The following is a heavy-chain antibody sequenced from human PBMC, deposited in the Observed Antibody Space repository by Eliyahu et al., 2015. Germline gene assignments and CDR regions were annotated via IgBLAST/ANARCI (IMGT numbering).Heavy chain of an antibody. D-gene: IGHD4-17*01. Sequence: QVQLQESGPGLVKPSQILSLTCTVSGGSINSGVYYWSWIRQHPGKGLEWIGYIYYSGSTYYNPSXQSRVIISVDVSKNQFSLKLTSVTAADTAVYYCARATTVTMDFDQWGQGTLVTVSS. V-gene: IGHV4-31*03. CDR1: GGSINSGVYY. CDR2: IYYSGST. J-gene: IGHJ4*02. CDR3: ARATTVTMDFDQ.